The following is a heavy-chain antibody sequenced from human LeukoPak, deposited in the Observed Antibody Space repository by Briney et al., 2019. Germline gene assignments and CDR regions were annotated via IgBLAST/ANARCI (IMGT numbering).Heavy chain of an antibody. CDR3: ARDPVASYYFWERPDPHNYGMDV. J-gene: IGHJ6*02. CDR1: GYTFTSYG. CDR2: ISAYNGNT. D-gene: IGHD1-26*01. V-gene: IGHV1-18*01. Sequence: GASVKVSCKASGYTFTSYGNSWVRQAPGQGLEWMGWISAYNGNTNYAQKLQGRVTMTTDTSTSTAYMELRSLRSDDTAVYYCARDPVASYYFWERPDPHNYGMDVWGQGTTVTVSS.